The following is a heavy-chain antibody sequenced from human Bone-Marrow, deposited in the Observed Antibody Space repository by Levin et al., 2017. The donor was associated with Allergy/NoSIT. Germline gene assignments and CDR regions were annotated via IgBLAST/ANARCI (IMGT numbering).Heavy chain of an antibody. CDR3: SRDRVIVGTTNYYYGMDG. J-gene: IGHJ6*02. Sequence: SETLSLTCTVSGGSISSYYWSWIRQPPGKGLEWIGYIYYIGSTNYNPSLKSRVTMSLDTSKNQFSLKLTSVTAADTAVYYCSRDRVIVGTTNYYYGMDGWGQGTTVTVSS. CDR2: IYYIGST. D-gene: IGHD1-26*01. V-gene: IGHV4-59*01. CDR1: GGSISSYY.